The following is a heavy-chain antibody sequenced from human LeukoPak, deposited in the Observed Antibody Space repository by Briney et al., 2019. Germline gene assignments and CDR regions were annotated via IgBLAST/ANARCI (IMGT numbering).Heavy chain of an antibody. CDR2: IYHSGST. D-gene: IGHD3-22*01. Sequence: SETLSLTCAVSGGSISSGNWWSWVRQPPGKGLEWIGEIYHSGSTNYNPSLKSRVTISVDKSKNQFSLKLRSVTAADTAVYYCARLQRITVNAFDIWGQGTMATVSS. V-gene: IGHV4-4*02. J-gene: IGHJ3*02. CDR1: GGSISSGNW. CDR3: ARLQRITVNAFDI.